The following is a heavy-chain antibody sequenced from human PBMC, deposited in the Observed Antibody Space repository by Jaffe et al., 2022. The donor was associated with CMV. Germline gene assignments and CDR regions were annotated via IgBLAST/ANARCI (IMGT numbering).Heavy chain of an antibody. Sequence: QVQLQQWGAGLLKPSETLSLTCAVYGGSFSGYYWSWIRQPPGKGLEWIGEINHSGSTNYNPSLKSRVTISVDTSKNQFSLKLSSVTAADTAVYYCARAALRGQQLGLDYWGQGTLVTVSS. D-gene: IGHD6-13*01. J-gene: IGHJ4*02. V-gene: IGHV4-34*01. CDR2: INHSGST. CDR1: GGSFSGYY. CDR3: ARAALRGQQLGLDY.